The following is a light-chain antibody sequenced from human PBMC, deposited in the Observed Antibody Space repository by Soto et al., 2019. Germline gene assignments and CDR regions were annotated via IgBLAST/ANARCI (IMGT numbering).Light chain of an antibody. CDR2: DAS. J-gene: IGKJ5*01. Sequence: DIQMTQSPSSLSASVGDRVTITCQASQDINKNLIWYQQKPGKAPKIMIYDASDLETGVPSRFSGSGSGTGFTFTISSLQTEDFATYYGQQYESLTLTFGQGTRLEIK. CDR1: QDINKN. CDR3: QQYESLTLT. V-gene: IGKV1-33*01.